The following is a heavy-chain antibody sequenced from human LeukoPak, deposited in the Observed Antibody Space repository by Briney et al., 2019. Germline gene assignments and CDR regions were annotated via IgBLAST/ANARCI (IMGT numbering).Heavy chain of an antibody. Sequence: SETLSLTCTVSGGSISSSSYYWGWIRQPPGKGLEWIGSIYYSGSTYYNPSLKSRVTVSVDTSKNQFSLKLSSVTAADTAVYYCARGYYDSSRYWAAEYYYYYYMDVWGKGTTVTISS. J-gene: IGHJ6*03. CDR1: GGSISSSSYY. D-gene: IGHD3-22*01. V-gene: IGHV4-39*07. CDR2: IYYSGST. CDR3: ARGYYDSSRYWAAEYYYYYYMDV.